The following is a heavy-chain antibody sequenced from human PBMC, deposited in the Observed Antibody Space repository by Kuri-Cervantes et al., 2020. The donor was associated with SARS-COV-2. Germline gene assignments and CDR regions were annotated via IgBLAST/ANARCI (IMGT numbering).Heavy chain of an antibody. CDR1: GGTFSSYA. CDR3: ARGTLYCSSTSCSPAVWYFDL. V-gene: IGHV1-69*06. Sequence: SVKVSCKASGGTFSSYAISWVRQAPGQGLEWMGGIIPIFGTANYAQKVQGRVTLTADKSTSTAYVELSSLRSEDTAVYYCARGTLYCSSTSCSPAVWYFDLWGRGTLVTVSS. J-gene: IGHJ2*01. CDR2: IIPIFGTA. D-gene: IGHD2-2*01.